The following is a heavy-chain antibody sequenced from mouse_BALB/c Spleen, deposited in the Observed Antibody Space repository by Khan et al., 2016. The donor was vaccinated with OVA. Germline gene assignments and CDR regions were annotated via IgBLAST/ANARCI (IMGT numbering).Heavy chain of an antibody. V-gene: IGHV14-3*02. CDR1: GFNIKDTY. D-gene: IGHD2-1*01. CDR2: IDPANGDT. Sequence: EVQLQQSGAELVKPGASVKLSCTASGFNIKDTYIHWVKHRPEQGPEWIGRIDPANGDTKYDPNFQGKAPITADTSSNKAYLHLTILTSEDTADYYCSTLYRNPFSYWGQGTLVTVSA. J-gene: IGHJ3*01. CDR3: STLYRNPFSY.